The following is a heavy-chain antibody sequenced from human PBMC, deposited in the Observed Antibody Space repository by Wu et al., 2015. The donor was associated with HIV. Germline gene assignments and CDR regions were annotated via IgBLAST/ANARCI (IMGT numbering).Heavy chain of an antibody. J-gene: IGHJ4*02. D-gene: IGHD3-22*01. Sequence: QVQLVQSGPEVKKPKSSVRVSCKASGGTFSSHSISWIRQAPGQGLEWMGRIIPIFGTANYAQKFQDRVTITADESSKTAYMHLSSLRSEDTATYYCASPKGGDYYDSSGLDHWGQGTLVTVSS. CDR3: ASPKGGDYYDSSGLDH. CDR2: IIPIFGTA. V-gene: IGHV1-69*13. CDR1: GGTFSSHS.